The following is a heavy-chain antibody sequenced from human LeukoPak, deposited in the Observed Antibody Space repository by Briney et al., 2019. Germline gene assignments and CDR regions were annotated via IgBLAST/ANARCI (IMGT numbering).Heavy chain of an antibody. J-gene: IGHJ5*02. V-gene: IGHV4-61*08. CDR2: IYYSGST. Sequence: SETLSLTCTVSGGSISSGGYYWSWIRQPPGKGLEWIGYIYYSGSTNYNPPLKSRVTISVDTSKNQFSLKLSSVTAADTAVYYCARAASRIAAAVADWFDPWGQGTLVTVSS. D-gene: IGHD6-13*01. CDR1: GGSISSGGYY. CDR3: ARAASRIAAAVADWFDP.